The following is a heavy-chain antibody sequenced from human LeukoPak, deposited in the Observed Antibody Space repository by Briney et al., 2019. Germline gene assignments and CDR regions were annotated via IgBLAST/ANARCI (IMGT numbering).Heavy chain of an antibody. Sequence: SETLSLTRAVYGGSFSGYYWSWIRQPPGKGLEWIGEINHSGSTNYNPSLKSRVTISVDTSKNQFSLKLSSVTAADTAVYYCARGVGYSSSTVYYYYYYMDVWGKGTTVTVSS. CDR3: ARGVGYSSSTVYYYYYYMDV. D-gene: IGHD6-6*01. CDR1: GGSFSGYY. CDR2: INHSGST. J-gene: IGHJ6*03. V-gene: IGHV4-34*01.